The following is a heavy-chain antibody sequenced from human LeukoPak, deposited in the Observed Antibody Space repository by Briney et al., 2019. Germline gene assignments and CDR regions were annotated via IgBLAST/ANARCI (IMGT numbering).Heavy chain of an antibody. CDR1: GFTFSGAW. J-gene: IGHJ4*02. V-gene: IGHV3-7*01. Sequence: GGSLRLSCTASGFTFSGAWMTWVRQAPGKGLEWVANIREDGTEKNYVGSVKGRFTISRDNAKNSLFLQMSNLRDDDTAIYYCARHVGISFWGQGTLVTVSS. CDR2: IREDGTEK. D-gene: IGHD7-27*01. CDR3: ARHVGISF.